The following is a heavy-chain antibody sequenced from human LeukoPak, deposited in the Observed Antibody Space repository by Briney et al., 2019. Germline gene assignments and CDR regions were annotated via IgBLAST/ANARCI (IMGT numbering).Heavy chain of an antibody. CDR1: GYTFTSYY. D-gene: IGHD6-13*01. J-gene: IGHJ4*02. V-gene: IGHV1-2*02. CDR2: INPNSGGT. CDR3: ARVRRGGYSSSWYYFDY. Sequence: ASVKVSCKASGYTFTSYYMHWVRQAPGQGLEWMGWINPNSGGTNYAQKFQGRVTMTRDTSISTAYMELSRLRSDDTAVYYCARVRRGGYSSSWYYFDYWGQGTLVTVSS.